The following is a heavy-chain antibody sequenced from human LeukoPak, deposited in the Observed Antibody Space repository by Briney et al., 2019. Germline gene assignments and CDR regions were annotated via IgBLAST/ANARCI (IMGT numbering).Heavy chain of an antibody. D-gene: IGHD3-10*01. CDR1: GFTFSGST. V-gene: IGHV3-73*01. CDR3: TRLYDSGFDY. CDR2: IRSKANSYAT. Sequence: PGGSLRLSCAASGFTFSGSTMHWVRQASGKGLEWVGRIRSKANSYATAYAASVKGRFTISRDDSKNTAYLQMNSLKTEDTAVYYCTRLYDSGFDYWGQGTLVTVSS. J-gene: IGHJ4*02.